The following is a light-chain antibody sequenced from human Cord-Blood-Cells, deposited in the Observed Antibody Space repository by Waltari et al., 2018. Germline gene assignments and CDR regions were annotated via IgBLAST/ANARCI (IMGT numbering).Light chain of an antibody. V-gene: IGKV2-28*01. CDR1: QSPLHSNGYNY. CDR2: LGS. CDR3: MQALQTPYT. J-gene: IGKJ2*01. Sequence: DIVMTQSSLALPVTPGAPVSISCRSSQSPLHSNGYNYLDWYLQKPGQSPQLLIYLGSNRASGVPDRFSGSGSGTDFTLKISRVEAEDVGVYYCMQALQTPYTFGQGTKLEIK.